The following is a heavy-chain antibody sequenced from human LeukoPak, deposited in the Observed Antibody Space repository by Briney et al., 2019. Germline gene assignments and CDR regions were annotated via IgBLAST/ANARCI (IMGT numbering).Heavy chain of an antibody. CDR3: AKGPRRTAVLRYFDWLFGY. J-gene: IGHJ4*02. Sequence: PGRSLRLSCAASGFTFSSYGMHWVRQAPGKGLEWVAVISYDGSNKYYADSVKGRFTISRDNSKNTLYLQMNSLRAEDTAVYYCAKGPRRTAVLRYFDWLFGYWGQGTLVTVSS. V-gene: IGHV3-30*18. D-gene: IGHD3-9*01. CDR2: ISYDGSNK. CDR1: GFTFSSYG.